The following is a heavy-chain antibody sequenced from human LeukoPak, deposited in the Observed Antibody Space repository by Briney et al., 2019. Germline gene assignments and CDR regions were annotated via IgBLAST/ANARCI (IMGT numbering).Heavy chain of an antibody. D-gene: IGHD6-13*01. V-gene: IGHV4-61*02. CDR3: ARQNIAAAGTNWFDP. J-gene: IGHJ5*02. Sequence: SQTLSLTCTVSGASVSSDNYYWSWVRQPAGKGLEWIGRINIGGTANNNPSLESRITISIDTSKNQFSLRLSSVTAADTAVYYCARQNIAAAGTNWFDPWGQGTLVTVSS. CDR1: GASVSSDNYY. CDR2: INIGGTA.